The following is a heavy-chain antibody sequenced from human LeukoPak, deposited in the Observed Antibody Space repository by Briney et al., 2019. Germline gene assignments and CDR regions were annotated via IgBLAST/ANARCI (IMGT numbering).Heavy chain of an antibody. V-gene: IGHV4-34*01. CDR2: INHSGST. Sequence: SETLSLTCAVYGGSFSGYYWSWIRQPPGQGLEWIGEINHSGSTNYNPSLKSRVTISVDTSKNRFSLKLSSVTAADTAVYYCAREGKRRPYYGSGTYGMDVWGKGTTVTVSS. D-gene: IGHD3-10*01. J-gene: IGHJ6*04. CDR1: GGSFSGYY. CDR3: AREGKRRPYYGSGTYGMDV.